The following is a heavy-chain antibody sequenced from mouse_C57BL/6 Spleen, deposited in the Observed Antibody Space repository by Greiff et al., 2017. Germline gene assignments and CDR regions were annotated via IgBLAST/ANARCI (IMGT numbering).Heavy chain of an antibody. CDR3: TRGETAQATFDY. Sequence: VQLQQSGAELVRPGASVTLSCKASGYTFTDYEMHWVKQTPVHGLEWIGAIDPETGGTAYNQKFKGKAILTADKSSSTAYMELRSLTSEDSAVYYCTRGETAQATFDYWGQGTTLTVSS. CDR2: IDPETGGT. V-gene: IGHV1-15*01. CDR1: GYTFTDYE. D-gene: IGHD3-2*02. J-gene: IGHJ2*01.